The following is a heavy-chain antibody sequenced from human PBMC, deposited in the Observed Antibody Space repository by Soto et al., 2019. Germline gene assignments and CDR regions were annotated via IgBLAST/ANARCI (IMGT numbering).Heavy chain of an antibody. Sequence: TLSLTCTLSSGSTSTGGYYWSWIRQHPGKGLEWIGYIYYSGSTYYNPSLKSRVTISVDTSKNQFSLKLSSVTAADTAVYYCARDQVPATGKFAPWGQGTLVTVSS. CDR2: IYYSGST. J-gene: IGHJ5*02. D-gene: IGHD4-17*01. CDR1: SGSTSTGGYY. V-gene: IGHV4-31*03. CDR3: ARDQVPATGKFAP.